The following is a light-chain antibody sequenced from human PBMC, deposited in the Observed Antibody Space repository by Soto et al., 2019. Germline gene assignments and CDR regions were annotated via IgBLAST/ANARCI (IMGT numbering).Light chain of an antibody. V-gene: IGKV3-11*01. J-gene: IGKJ5*01. CDR1: QSVTTY. Sequence: EIVLTQSPDTLSLSPGERATLSCRASQSVTTYLACYQQKPGQAPRLLIYDASNRATGIPARFSGSGSGTDFTLTISSLEPEDFAVYYCQQRSNWPPLISFGQGTRLEIK. CDR3: QQRSNWPPLIS. CDR2: DAS.